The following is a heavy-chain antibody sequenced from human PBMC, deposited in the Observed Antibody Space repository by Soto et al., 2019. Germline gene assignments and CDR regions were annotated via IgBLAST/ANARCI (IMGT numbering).Heavy chain of an antibody. J-gene: IGHJ4*02. D-gene: IGHD5-18*01. CDR3: ANTGIVDTAMAFDY. CDR2: IYYSGST. V-gene: IGHV4-39*01. CDR1: GGSISSSSYY. Sequence: SETLSLTCTVSGGSISSSSYYWGWIRQPPGKGLEWIGSIYYSGSTYYNPSLKSRVTISVDTSKNQFSLKLSSVTAADTAVYYCANTGIVDTAMAFDYWGQGTLVTVS.